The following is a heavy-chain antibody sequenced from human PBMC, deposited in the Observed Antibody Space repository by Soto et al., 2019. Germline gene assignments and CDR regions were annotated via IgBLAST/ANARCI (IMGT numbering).Heavy chain of an antibody. CDR2: IYYSGST. V-gene: IGHV4-39*01. D-gene: IGHD3-3*01. CDR1: GGSISSSSYY. CDR3: ARHVWGSYYDFWSGYTAYYSYYYMDV. J-gene: IGHJ6*03. Sequence: PSETLSLTCTVSGGSISSSSYYWGWIRQPPGKGLEWIGSIYYSGSTYYNPSLKSRVTISVDTSKNQFSLKLSSVTAADTAVYYCARHVWGSYYDFWSGYTAYYSYYYMDVWGKGTTVTVSS.